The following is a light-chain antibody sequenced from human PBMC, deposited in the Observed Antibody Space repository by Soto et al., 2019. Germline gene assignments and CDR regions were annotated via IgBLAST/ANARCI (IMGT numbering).Light chain of an antibody. CDR1: QGISSY. Sequence: IQLTQSPSSLSASVGDRVTITCRASQGISSYLAWYQQKPVKAPKLLIYAASTLQSGVPSRFSGSGSGTDFTLTISSLQPEDFANYYCQQLNSYPPTFGQGTKVEIK. V-gene: IGKV1-9*01. CDR3: QQLNSYPPT. CDR2: AAS. J-gene: IGKJ1*01.